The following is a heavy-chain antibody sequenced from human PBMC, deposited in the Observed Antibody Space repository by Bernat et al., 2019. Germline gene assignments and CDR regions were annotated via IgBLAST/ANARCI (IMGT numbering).Heavy chain of an antibody. J-gene: IGHJ4*02. CDR3: VRVPRLADY. Sequence: EVQLVESGGGLVPPGGSLRLSCVASGFTFSNTWMNWVRQAPGKGLEWVAYINLDGSEKNYVDSVRGRFTISRDNAKNSLYLEMNNLRAEDTAVYYCVRVPRLADYWGQGTLVTVSA. CDR1: GFTFSNTW. CDR2: INLDGSEK. V-gene: IGHV3-7*03. D-gene: IGHD3-3*02.